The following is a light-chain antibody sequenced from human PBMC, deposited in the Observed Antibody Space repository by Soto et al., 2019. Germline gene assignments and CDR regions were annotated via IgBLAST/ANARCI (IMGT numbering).Light chain of an antibody. J-gene: IGLJ1*01. CDR2: DVN. V-gene: IGLV2-11*01. CDR3: SSYTPSYFYV. CDR1: SSDVGSYNY. Sequence: QSVLTQPRSVSGSPGQSVTISCTGTSSDVGSYNYISWYQHHPGKAPKLMICDVNNRPSGVPDRFSGSKSGNTASLTISGLQAEDEADYYCSSYTPSYFYVFGPGTKLTVL.